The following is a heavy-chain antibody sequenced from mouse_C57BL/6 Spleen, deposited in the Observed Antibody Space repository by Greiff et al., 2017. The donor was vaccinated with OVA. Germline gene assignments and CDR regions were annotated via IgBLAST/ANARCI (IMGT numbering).Heavy chain of an antibody. CDR2: IAPSDSYT. V-gene: IGHV1-69*01. D-gene: IGHD2-3*01. J-gene: IGHJ2*01. CDR3: ARSDGYYFDY. Sequence: QVQLQQPGAELVMPGASVKLSCKASGYTFTSYWMHWVKQRPGQGLEWLGEIAPSDSYTNYNQKFKGKSTLTVAKSSSTAYMQLSSLTSEDSAVYYCARSDGYYFDYWGQGTTLTVSS. CDR1: GYTFTSYW.